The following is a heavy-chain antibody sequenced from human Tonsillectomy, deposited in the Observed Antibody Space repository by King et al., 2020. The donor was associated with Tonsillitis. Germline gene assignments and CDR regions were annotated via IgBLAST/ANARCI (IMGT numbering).Heavy chain of an antibody. V-gene: IGHV4-39*01. D-gene: IGHD4-23*01. J-gene: IGHJ4*02. CDR1: GGSISSSSYY. Sequence: QLQEPGPGLVKPSETLSLTCTVSGGSISSSSYYWGWVRQPPGQGLEWIGSILYSGSPYYNPASASRVPISVDTSKSQFSLKLSSVTAADTAVYYCARHLGGNYYFDFWGQGTLVTVSS. CDR3: ARHLGGNYYFDF. CDR2: ILYSGSP.